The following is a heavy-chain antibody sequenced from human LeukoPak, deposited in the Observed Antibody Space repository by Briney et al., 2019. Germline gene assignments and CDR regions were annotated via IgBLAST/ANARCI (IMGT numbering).Heavy chain of an antibody. CDR3: ADFGVVTHWFDP. D-gene: IGHD3-3*01. Sequence: ASVKVSCMVSGFAFTEMSIHWVRQTPRKGLGWMGGFDPESGERVYEHSFRGRVTPPEDTSTVTAYMELSSLASEDTAVYYCADFGVVTHWFDPGGQGTLVTVSS. J-gene: IGHJ5*02. CDR1: GFAFTEMS. V-gene: IGHV1-24*01. CDR2: FDPESGER.